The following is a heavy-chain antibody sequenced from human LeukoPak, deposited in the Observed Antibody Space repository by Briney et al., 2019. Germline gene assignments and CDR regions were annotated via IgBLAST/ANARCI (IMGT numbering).Heavy chain of an antibody. D-gene: IGHD5-18*01. CDR2: IYHSGST. Sequence: PSETLSLTCAVSGYSFSSGYYWGWIRQPPGKGLEWIGSIYHSGSTYYNPSLKSRVTISVDTSKNQFSLKLSSVTAADTAVYYCARSVGGYPFDYWGQGTLVTVSS. CDR1: GYSFSSGYY. V-gene: IGHV4-38-2*01. J-gene: IGHJ4*02. CDR3: ARSVGGYPFDY.